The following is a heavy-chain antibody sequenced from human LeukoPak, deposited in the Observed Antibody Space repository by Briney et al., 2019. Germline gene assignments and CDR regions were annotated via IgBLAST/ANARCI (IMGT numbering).Heavy chain of an antibody. CDR1: GYSISSGYY. CDR2: IYYSGST. J-gene: IGHJ6*03. D-gene: IGHD3-10*01. Sequence: SETLSLTCTVSGYSISSGYYWGWIRQPPGKGLEWIGSIYYSGSTYYNSSLKSRVTISVDTSKNQFSLKLSSVTAADTAVYYCARLPMTLWFGEEDYYMDVWGKGTTVTVSS. V-gene: IGHV4-38-2*02. CDR3: ARLPMTLWFGEEDYYMDV.